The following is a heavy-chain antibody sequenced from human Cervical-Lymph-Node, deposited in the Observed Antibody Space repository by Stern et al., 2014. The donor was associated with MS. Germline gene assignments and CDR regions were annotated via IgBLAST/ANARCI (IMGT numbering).Heavy chain of an antibody. V-gene: IGHV3-33*01. Sequence: VQLEESGGGVVQPGRSLRLSCAASGFTFSSYGMHWVRQAPGQGLEWVAVIWYDGSNKYYADSVKGRFTISRDNSKNTLYLQMNSLRAEDTAVYYCARDCKLRYYYYGMDVWGQGTTVTVSS. CDR1: GFTFSSYG. J-gene: IGHJ6*02. D-gene: IGHD1-26*01. CDR2: IWYDGSNK. CDR3: ARDCKLRYYYYGMDV.